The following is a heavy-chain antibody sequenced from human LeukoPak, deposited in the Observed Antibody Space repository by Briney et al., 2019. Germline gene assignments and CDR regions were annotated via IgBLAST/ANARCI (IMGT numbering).Heavy chain of an antibody. V-gene: IGHV4-59*01. CDR2: IYYSGST. D-gene: IGHD1-26*01. CDR3: ARAYGWELLGDVFDY. CDR1: GGSISSYY. Sequence: SSETPSLTCTVSGGSISSYYWSWIRQPPGKGLEWIGYIYYSGSTNYNPSLKSRVTISVDTSKNQFSLKLSSVTAADTAVYYCARAYGWELLGDVFDYWGQGTLVTVSS. J-gene: IGHJ4*02.